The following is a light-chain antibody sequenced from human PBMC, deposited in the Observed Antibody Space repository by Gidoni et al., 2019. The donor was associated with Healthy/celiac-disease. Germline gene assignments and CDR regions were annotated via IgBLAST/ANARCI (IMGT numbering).Light chain of an antibody. Sequence: EIVMTQPPATLSVSPGERATLSCRASQIVSSNLAWYQQKPGQAPRLLIYGASTRATGIPARFSGGVSGTEFTLTVGSLQSEDFAVYYCRQYDNWPLAFGQGTRLEIK. CDR2: GAS. J-gene: IGKJ5*01. CDR1: QIVSSN. V-gene: IGKV3-15*01. CDR3: RQYDNWPLA.